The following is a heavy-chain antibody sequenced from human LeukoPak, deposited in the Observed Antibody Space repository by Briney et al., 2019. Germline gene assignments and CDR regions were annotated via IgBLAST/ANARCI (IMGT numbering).Heavy chain of an antibody. CDR2: IIPSFGTA. CDR1: GGTFSSYA. V-gene: IGHV1-69*01. Sequence: SVTVSCTASGGTFSSYAISWVRQAPGQGLEWMGGIIPSFGTANYAQKFQGRVTITADESTSTAYMELSSLRSEDTAVYYCASADRRLSYYSNPPFGMDVWGQGTTVTVSS. CDR3: ASADRRLSYYSNPPFGMDV. J-gene: IGHJ6*02. D-gene: IGHD4-11*01.